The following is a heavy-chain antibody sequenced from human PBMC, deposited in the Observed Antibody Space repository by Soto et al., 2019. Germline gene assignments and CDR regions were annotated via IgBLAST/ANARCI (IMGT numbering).Heavy chain of an antibody. CDR3: ARIMTTVTSYAMDV. CDR1: GFTFSSYS. V-gene: IGHV3-21*01. Sequence: EVQLVESGVGLVKPGGSLRLSCAASGFTFSSYSMNWVRQAPGKGLEWVSSISSSGNYIHYADSLKGRFTISRDNAKNSLYLQMNSLRAEDTAVYYCARIMTTVTSYAMDVWGQGTTVTVSS. CDR2: ISSSGNYI. D-gene: IGHD4-17*01. J-gene: IGHJ6*02.